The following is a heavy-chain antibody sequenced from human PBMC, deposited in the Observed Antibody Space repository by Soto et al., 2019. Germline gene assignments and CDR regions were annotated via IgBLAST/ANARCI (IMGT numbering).Heavy chain of an antibody. CDR3: ARWDYDFRDAFDI. CDR2: INHSGRN. J-gene: IGHJ3*02. V-gene: IGHV4-34*01. D-gene: IGHD3-3*01. CDR1: GESFGYYY. Sequence: QVQLQQWGTGLLKPSETLSLTCGVYGESFGYYYWSWIRQPPGKGLEWIGEINHSGRNKYKSSLKSRVTIEIDNSKTQYSMKMTSVTAADKAVYYCARWDYDFRDAFDIWGQGTMVTVSS.